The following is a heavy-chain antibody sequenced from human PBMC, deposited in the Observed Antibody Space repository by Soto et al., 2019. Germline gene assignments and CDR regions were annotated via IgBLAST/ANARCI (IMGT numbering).Heavy chain of an antibody. CDR1: GDRVSSNSAA. V-gene: IGHV6-1*01. J-gene: IGHJ6*03. D-gene: IGHD3-3*01. CDR2: TYYRSKWYN. CDR3: ARSRSYYDFWSGYYIPSPSDYYYYYMDV. Sequence: SQTLSLTCAISGDRVSSNSAAWNWIRQSPSRGLEWLGRTYYRSKWYNDYAVSVKSRITINPDTSKNQFSLQLNSVTPEDTAVYYCARSRSYYDFWSGYYIPSPSDYYYYYMDVWGKGTTVTVSS.